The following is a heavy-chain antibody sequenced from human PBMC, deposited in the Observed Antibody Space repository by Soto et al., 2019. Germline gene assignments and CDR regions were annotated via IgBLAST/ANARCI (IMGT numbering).Heavy chain of an antibody. CDR1: GFSFSKYA. V-gene: IGHV3-23*01. CDR3: AKGRSALPIFDY. CDR2: ISGSGGTT. J-gene: IGHJ4*02. Sequence: GGSLRLSCAASGFSFSKYAMNWVRQAPGKGLEWVSFISGSGGTTDYADSVRGRFRLSRDNSKNTVDLEMNSLRTEDTAVYFCAKGRSALPIFDYWGQGVMVTVSS.